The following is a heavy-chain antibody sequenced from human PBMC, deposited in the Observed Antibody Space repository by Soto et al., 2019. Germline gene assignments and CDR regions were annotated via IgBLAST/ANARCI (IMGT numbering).Heavy chain of an antibody. D-gene: IGHD3-3*01. CDR3: ARARVDYDFWSGFYKPYYFDY. V-gene: IGHV4-4*02. J-gene: IGHJ4*02. Sequence: PSETLSLTCAVSSGSIDNVYWWSWVRQSPGKGLEWIGETSHDGVTNYNPSLKSRVTISVDTSKNQFSLNLDSVTAADTAVYYCARARVDYDFWSGFYKPYYFDYWGQGTLVTVSS. CDR1: SGSIDNVYW. CDR2: TSHDGVT.